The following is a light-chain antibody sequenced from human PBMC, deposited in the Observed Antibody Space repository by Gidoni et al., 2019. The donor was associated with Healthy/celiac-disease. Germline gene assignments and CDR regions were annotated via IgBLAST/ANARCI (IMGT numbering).Light chain of an antibody. CDR1: QSVSSSY. Sequence: DIVLTQSPGTLSLSPGERATLSCRASQSVSSSYLAWYQQKPGQAPRLLIYGASSRATGIPDRFSGSGSGTDFTLTISRLEPEDFAVYYCQQYGSSLGLTFGGXTKVEIK. V-gene: IGKV3-20*01. J-gene: IGKJ4*01. CDR2: GAS. CDR3: QQYGSSLGLT.